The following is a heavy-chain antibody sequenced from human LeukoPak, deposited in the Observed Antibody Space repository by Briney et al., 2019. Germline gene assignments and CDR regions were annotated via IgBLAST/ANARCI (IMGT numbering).Heavy chain of an antibody. CDR2: IYYSGST. Sequence: SETLSLTCTVSGGSISSSSYYWGWIRQPPGKGLEWIGSIYYSGSTYYNPSLKSRVTISVDTSKNQFSLKLSSVTAADTAVYYCARASGYYYGSGSYYSPFDYWGQGTLVTVSS. CDR3: ARASGYYYGSGSYYSPFDY. CDR1: GGSISSSSYY. D-gene: IGHD3-10*01. J-gene: IGHJ4*02. V-gene: IGHV4-39*07.